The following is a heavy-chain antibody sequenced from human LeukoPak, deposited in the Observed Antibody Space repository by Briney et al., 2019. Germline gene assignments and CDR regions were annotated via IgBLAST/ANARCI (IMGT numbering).Heavy chain of an antibody. CDR3: AKENWRYSSGRGQHYDY. CDR2: IWYDGSNK. D-gene: IGHD6-19*01. Sequence: GGSLRLSCAASGFTFSSYGMHWVRQAPGKGLEWVAVIWYDGSNKYYADSVKGRFTISRDNSKNTLYLQMNSLRAEDTAVYYCAKENWRYSSGRGQHYDYWGQGTLVTGSS. CDR1: GFTFSSYG. J-gene: IGHJ4*02. V-gene: IGHV3-33*06.